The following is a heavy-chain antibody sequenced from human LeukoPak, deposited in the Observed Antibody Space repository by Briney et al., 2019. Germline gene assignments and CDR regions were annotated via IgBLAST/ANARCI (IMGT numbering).Heavy chain of an antibody. CDR2: IIPIFGTA. J-gene: IGHJ4*02. V-gene: IGHV1-69*13. CDR1: GGTLSSYA. D-gene: IGHD2-21*02. CDR3: ARRQAYCGGDCSALFDY. Sequence: SVKVSCKASGGTLSSYAISWVRQAPGQGLEWMGGIIPIFGTANYAQKFQGRVTITADESTSTAYMELSSLRSEDTAVYYCARRQAYCGGDCSALFDYWGQGTLVTVSS.